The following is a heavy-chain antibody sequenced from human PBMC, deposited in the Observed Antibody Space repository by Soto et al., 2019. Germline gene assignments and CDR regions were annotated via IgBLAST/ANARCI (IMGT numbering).Heavy chain of an antibody. CDR1: GYRFSTYW. CDR2: IYPGDSDSDI. D-gene: IGHD6-25*01. CDR3: ASQYVLQAAVDY. J-gene: IGHJ4*02. V-gene: IGHV5-51*01. Sequence: PGESLKISCKGSGYRFSTYWIGWVRQMPGKGLEWMGIIYPGDSDSDIRYSPSFQGQVTISADKSISTAYLQWCSLKASDTAMYYCASQYVLQAAVDYWGQGTLVTVSS.